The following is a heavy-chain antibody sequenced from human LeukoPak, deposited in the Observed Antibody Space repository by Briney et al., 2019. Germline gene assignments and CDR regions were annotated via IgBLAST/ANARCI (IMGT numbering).Heavy chain of an antibody. CDR3: ARASNYYYGSGSYYFDY. J-gene: IGHJ4*02. V-gene: IGHV3-23*01. CDR1: RFTFSSYA. D-gene: IGHD3-10*01. Sequence: GGSLRLSCAASRFTFSSYAMSWVRQAPGKGLEWVSAISGSGGSTYYADSVKGRFTISRDNSKNTLYLQMNSLRAEDTAVYYCARASNYYYGSGSYYFDYWGQGTLVTVSS. CDR2: ISGSGGST.